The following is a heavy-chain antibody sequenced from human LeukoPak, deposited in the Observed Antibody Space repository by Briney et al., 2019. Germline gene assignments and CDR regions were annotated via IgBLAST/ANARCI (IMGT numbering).Heavy chain of an antibody. Sequence: SQTLSLTCTVSGGSISSGGYYWSWIRQHPGKGLEWIGYIYYSGSTYYNPSLKSRVTISVDTSKNQFSLKLSSVTAADTAVYYCARFKRFDYGDTQGYYGMDVWGQGTTVTVSS. CDR1: GGSISSGGYY. D-gene: IGHD4-17*01. V-gene: IGHV4-31*03. CDR3: ARFKRFDYGDTQGYYGMDV. CDR2: IYYSGST. J-gene: IGHJ6*02.